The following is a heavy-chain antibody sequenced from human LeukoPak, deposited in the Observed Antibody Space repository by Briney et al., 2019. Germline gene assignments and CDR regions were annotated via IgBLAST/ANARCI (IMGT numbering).Heavy chain of an antibody. Sequence: SETLSLTCAVYGESLSRYYWTWIRQSPGKGLEWIGEINHRGSTNLNPSLKSRVTLSVDTSKHQFSLKLTSVTAADAAVYYCASPVGSTDYWGQGTLVTVSS. V-gene: IGHV4-34*01. CDR2: INHRGST. D-gene: IGHD1-26*01. J-gene: IGHJ4*02. CDR3: ASPVGSTDY. CDR1: GESLSRYY.